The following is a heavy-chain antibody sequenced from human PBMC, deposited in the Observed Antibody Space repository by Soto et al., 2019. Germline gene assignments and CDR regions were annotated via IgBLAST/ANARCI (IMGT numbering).Heavy chain of an antibody. CDR1: GFTLSSYG. Sequence: QVHLVECGGGVVQPGRSLRLTCAASGFTLSSYGIHWVRQAPGKGLEWVAVIWHDGSDKYYADSVKGRFTISRDNSKNTLYLQMNSLRDEDTAVYYCAREPDYYFDYWGQGTLVTVSS. CDR3: AREPDYYFDY. J-gene: IGHJ4*02. V-gene: IGHV3-33*01. CDR2: IWHDGSDK.